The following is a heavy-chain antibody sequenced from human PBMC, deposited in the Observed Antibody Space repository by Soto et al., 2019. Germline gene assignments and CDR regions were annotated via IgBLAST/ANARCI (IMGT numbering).Heavy chain of an antibody. Sequence: ASVKVSCKASGYTFTSYYMHWVRQAPGQGLEWMGIINPSGGSTSYAQKFQGRVTMTRDTSTSTGYMELSSLRSEDTAVYYCARALNYYDSSGYYSVAYNWFDPWGQGTLVTVSS. D-gene: IGHD3-22*01. CDR3: ARALNYYDSSGYYSVAYNWFDP. CDR2: INPSGGST. V-gene: IGHV1-46*01. CDR1: GYTFTSYY. J-gene: IGHJ5*02.